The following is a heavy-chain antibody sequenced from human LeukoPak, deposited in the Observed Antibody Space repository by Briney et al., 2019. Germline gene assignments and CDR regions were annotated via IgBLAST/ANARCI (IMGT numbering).Heavy chain of an antibody. V-gene: IGHV3-30-3*01. CDR3: ARDRSSYEYYFDH. CDR1: GFTFSNYA. D-gene: IGHD5-12*01. CDR2: ISYDGSNK. J-gene: IGHJ4*02. Sequence: GSLRLSCAAPGFTFSNYAMHWVRQAPGKGLEWVAVISYDGSNKYYADSVKGRFTISRDHSKNTLYLQMNSLRAEDTAVFYCARDRSSYEYYFDHWGQGTLVTVSS.